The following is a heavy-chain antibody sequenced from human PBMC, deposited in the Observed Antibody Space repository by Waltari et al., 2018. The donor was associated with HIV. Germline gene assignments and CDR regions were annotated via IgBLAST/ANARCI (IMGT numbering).Heavy chain of an antibody. CDR2: IKQDGSEK. Sequence: EVQLVESGGGLVHPGGSLRPSCAASGFTFSIHWMCWVRQAPGKGLEWVANIKQDGSEKYYLDSVKGRFTISRDNAKNSLYLQMNSLRAEDTAVYYCARDNWNDGLDIWGQGTMVTVSS. D-gene: IGHD1-1*01. CDR3: ARDNWNDGLDI. V-gene: IGHV3-7*01. J-gene: IGHJ3*02. CDR1: GFTFSIHW.